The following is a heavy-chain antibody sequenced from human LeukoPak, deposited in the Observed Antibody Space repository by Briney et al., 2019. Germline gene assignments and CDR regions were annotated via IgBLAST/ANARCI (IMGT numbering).Heavy chain of an antibody. Sequence: SETLSLTCTVSGGSISNSHYYWGWIRQPPGKGLEWIAHISYSGSTYYNPSLRSRVTISVDTSKNQFSLKLASMTAADAAIFYCASANYVDYGFDYWGQGTLVTVSS. CDR3: ASANYVDYGFDY. D-gene: IGHD4-17*01. CDR2: ISYSGST. V-gene: IGHV4-39*01. J-gene: IGHJ4*02. CDR1: GGSISNSHYY.